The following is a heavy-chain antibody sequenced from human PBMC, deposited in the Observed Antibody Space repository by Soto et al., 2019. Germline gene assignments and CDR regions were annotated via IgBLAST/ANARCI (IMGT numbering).Heavy chain of an antibody. V-gene: IGHV4-34*01. CDR1: GGSFSGYY. CDR3: ARSWDYCSSTSCPTGAVDY. J-gene: IGHJ4*02. Sequence: SETLSLTCAVYGGSFSGYYWSWIRQPPGKGLEWIGEINHSGSTNYNPSLKSRVTISVDTSKNQFSLKLSSVTAADTAVYYCARSWDYCSSTSCPTGAVDYWGQGTLVTVSS. D-gene: IGHD2-2*01. CDR2: INHSGST.